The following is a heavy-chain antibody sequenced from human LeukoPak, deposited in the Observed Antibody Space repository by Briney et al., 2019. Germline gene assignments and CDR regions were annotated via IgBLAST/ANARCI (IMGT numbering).Heavy chain of an antibody. Sequence: GGSLRLSCAASGFTFSNYDIHWVRQAPGKGLEGVAFIRYDGSDKYYADSVKGRFTVSRDNSKNTLYLQMNSLRAEDSAVYYCARPTAGFDYWGQGTLVTVSS. J-gene: IGHJ4*02. CDR1: GFTFSNYD. V-gene: IGHV3-30*02. CDR3: ARPTAGFDY. D-gene: IGHD4-17*01. CDR2: IRYDGSDK.